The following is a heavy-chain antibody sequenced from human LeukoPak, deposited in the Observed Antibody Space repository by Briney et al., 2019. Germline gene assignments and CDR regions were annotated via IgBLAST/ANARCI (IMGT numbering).Heavy chain of an antibody. J-gene: IGHJ5*02. CDR1: GGSISSSSYY. CDR3: ARGQVHPYYGSGNWFDP. D-gene: IGHD3-10*01. V-gene: IGHV4-39*07. Sequence: PSETLSLTCTVSGGSISSSSYYWGWIRQPPGKGLEWIGSIYYSGSTYYNPSLKSRVTISVDTSKNQFSLKLSSVTAADTAVYYCARGQVHPYYGSGNWFDPWGQGTLVTVSS. CDR2: IYYSGST.